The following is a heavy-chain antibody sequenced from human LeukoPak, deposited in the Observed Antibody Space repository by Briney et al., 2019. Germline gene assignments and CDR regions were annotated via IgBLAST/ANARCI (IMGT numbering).Heavy chain of an antibody. J-gene: IGHJ4*02. Sequence: GGSLRLSCAASGFAFNNAWMSWVRQAPGKGLEWIGRIKPKTDGGATDYAAPVKGRSTISRDDSRNMLYLQMDSLKTEDTALYYCTTDGFPPHFFDYWGQGTLVTVSS. CDR2: IKPKTDGGAT. V-gene: IGHV3-15*01. CDR1: GFAFNNAW. D-gene: IGHD3-3*02. CDR3: TTDGFPPHFFDY.